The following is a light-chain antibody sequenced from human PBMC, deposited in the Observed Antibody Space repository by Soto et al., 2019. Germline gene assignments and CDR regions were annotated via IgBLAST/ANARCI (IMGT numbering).Light chain of an antibody. Sequence: DIQMTQSPSTLSASVGDRVTITCRASQSISSWLAWYQQKPGKASKLLIYDASSFESGAPSRFSGSGSGTDFTLTISSLQPDDFATYYCQQYNSYSPRTFGQGTKVEIK. CDR3: QQYNSYSPRT. CDR2: DAS. CDR1: QSISSW. V-gene: IGKV1-5*01. J-gene: IGKJ1*01.